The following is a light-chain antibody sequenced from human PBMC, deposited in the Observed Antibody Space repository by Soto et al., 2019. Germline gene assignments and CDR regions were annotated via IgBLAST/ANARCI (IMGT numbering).Light chain of an antibody. CDR3: RLYGSSPIT. Sequence: ETVLKMKPSTLPLSGKERTTLSCRASQSVSSSYLAWYQQKPGQAPRLLIYGASSRATGIPDRFSCSGSGTDFTLTSSILEPDDFALYYWRLYGSSPITFGEGTRLEIK. CDR2: GAS. V-gene: IGKV3-20*01. CDR1: QSVSSSY. J-gene: IGKJ5*01.